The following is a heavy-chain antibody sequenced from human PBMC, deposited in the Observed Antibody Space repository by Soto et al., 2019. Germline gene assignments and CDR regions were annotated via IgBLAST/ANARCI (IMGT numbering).Heavy chain of an antibody. CDR1: GYTFTSYA. CDR2: INAGNGNT. J-gene: IGHJ4*02. D-gene: IGHD6-6*01. CDR3: ARESRAARAFDY. Sequence: GASVKVSCKASGYTFTSYAMHWVRQAPGQRLEWMGWINAGNGNTKYSQKFQGRVTITRDTSASTAYMGLSSLRSDDTAVYYCARESRAARAFDYWGQGTLVTVSS. V-gene: IGHV1-3*01.